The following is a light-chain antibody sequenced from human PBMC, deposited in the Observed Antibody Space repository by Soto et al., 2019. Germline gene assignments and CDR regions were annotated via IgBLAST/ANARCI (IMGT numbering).Light chain of an antibody. J-gene: IGKJ4*01. CDR1: QSVSSSF. CDR2: GAS. Sequence: EIVLTQSPGTLSLSPGERATLSCRASQSVSSSFLAWYQQKPGQAPRLLIYGASSRATGIPDRFSGSGSGTDFPITISRLEPEDVAVYYYQQYGSSPLTFGGGTKVEIK. CDR3: QQYGSSPLT. V-gene: IGKV3-20*01.